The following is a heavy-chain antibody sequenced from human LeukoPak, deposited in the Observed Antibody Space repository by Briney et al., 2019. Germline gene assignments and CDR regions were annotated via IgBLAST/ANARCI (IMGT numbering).Heavy chain of an antibody. Sequence: GGSLRLSCAASAFTFRSYAMIWVRQAPGKGLEWVSTVSGSGGSTYYADSVKGRFTISRDNSNNTLYLQKNSLRAEDTAVYYCAKGAASRGYTYVANWGQGTLVSVSS. V-gene: IGHV3-23*01. CDR2: VSGSGGST. CDR3: AKGAASRGYTYVAN. D-gene: IGHD5-18*01. CDR1: AFTFRSYA. J-gene: IGHJ4*02.